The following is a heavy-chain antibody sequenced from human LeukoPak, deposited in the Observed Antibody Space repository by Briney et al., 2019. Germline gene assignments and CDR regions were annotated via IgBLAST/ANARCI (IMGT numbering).Heavy chain of an antibody. CDR1: GFTFSNAW. D-gene: IGHD2-21*02. J-gene: IGHJ6*03. CDR3: AKSRLLRHYYYYYMDV. CDR2: ISGSGGST. Sequence: GGSLRLSCAASGFTFSNAWMSWVRQAPGKGLEWVSAISGSGGSTYYADSVKGRFTISRDNSKNTLYLQMNSLRAEDTAVYYCAKSRLLRHYYYYYMDVWGKGTTVTVSS. V-gene: IGHV3-23*01.